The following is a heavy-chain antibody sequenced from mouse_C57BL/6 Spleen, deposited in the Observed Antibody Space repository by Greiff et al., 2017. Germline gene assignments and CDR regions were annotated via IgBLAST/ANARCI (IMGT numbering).Heavy chain of an antibody. V-gene: IGHV3-6*01. CDR1: GYSITSGYY. D-gene: IGHD2-10*01. CDR2: ISYDGSN. CDR3: ARDSYPYAIDY. Sequence: VQLKQSGPGLVKPSQSLSLTCSVTGYSITSGYYWNWIRQFPGNKLEWMGYISYDGSNNYNPSLKNRISITRDTSKNQFFLKLNSVTTEDTATYYCARDSYPYAIDYWGQGTSVTVSS. J-gene: IGHJ4*01.